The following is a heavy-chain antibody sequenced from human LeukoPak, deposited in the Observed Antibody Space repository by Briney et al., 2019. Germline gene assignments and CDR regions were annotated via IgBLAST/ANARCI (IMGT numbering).Heavy chain of an antibody. Sequence: PGGSLRLSCEASGFSLSISGMNWVRQAPGKRLDWVANIKPDGSAQYYVDSARGRFTVSRDNAKNSLYLQMSSLSAEDTAVYYCARDNNAAFDIWGLGTMVTVSS. V-gene: IGHV3-7*04. CDR3: ARDNNAAFDI. CDR1: GFSLSISG. D-gene: IGHD1-14*01. CDR2: IKPDGSAQ. J-gene: IGHJ3*02.